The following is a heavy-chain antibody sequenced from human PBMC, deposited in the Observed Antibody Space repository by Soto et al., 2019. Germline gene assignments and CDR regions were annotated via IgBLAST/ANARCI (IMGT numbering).Heavy chain of an antibody. D-gene: IGHD4-17*01. J-gene: IGHJ6*04. CDR2: IYYSGST. Sequence: SETLSLTCTVSGGSISSYYWTWIRQPPGKGLEWIGYIYYSGSTYYNPSLKSRVTVSVDTSKNQFSLRLNSVTAADTAVYYCAGRTVTTFYYYVMDVGGKGTTFTVP. CDR3: AGRTVTTFYYYVMDV. V-gene: IGHV4-59*01. CDR1: GGSISSYY.